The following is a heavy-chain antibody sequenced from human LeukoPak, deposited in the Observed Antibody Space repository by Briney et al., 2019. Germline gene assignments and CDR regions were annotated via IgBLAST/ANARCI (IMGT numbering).Heavy chain of an antibody. CDR3: TRDLTEYVGASAD. J-gene: IGHJ4*02. Sequence: GGSLRLSCAASGFTFSNAYMNWVRQAPGKGLEWVGRIKPKTDGETTEYAAPVKDRFSISRDDSKSMMYLQMNSLKTEDTAVYYCTRDLTEYVGASADWGQGTLVTVSS. V-gene: IGHV3-15*07. D-gene: IGHD1-26*01. CDR2: IKPKTDGETT. CDR1: GFTFSNAY.